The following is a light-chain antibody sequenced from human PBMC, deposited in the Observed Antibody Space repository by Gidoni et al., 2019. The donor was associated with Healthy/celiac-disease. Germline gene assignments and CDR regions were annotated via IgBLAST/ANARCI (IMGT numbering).Light chain of an antibody. CDR3: QQRSNWPPLT. V-gene: IGKV3-11*01. CDR1: QSVSSY. CDR2: DAS. Sequence: EIVLTRSPATLPLSPGERATLSCRASQSVSSYLAWYQQKPGQAPRLLIYDASNRATGIPARFSGSGSGTDFTLTIRSLEPEDFAVYCCQQRSNWPPLTFGGGTKVEIK. J-gene: IGKJ4*01.